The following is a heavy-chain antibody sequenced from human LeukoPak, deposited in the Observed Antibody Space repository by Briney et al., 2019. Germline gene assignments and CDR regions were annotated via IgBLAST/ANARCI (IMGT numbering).Heavy chain of an antibody. V-gene: IGHV3-21*01. J-gene: IGHJ4*02. Sequence: GGSLRLSCAASGFTFSSYSMNWVRQAPGKGLEWVSSISSSSSYIYYADSVKGRFTISRDNAKNSLYLQVNSLRAEDTAVYYCARRRCTSTSCFEDYWGQGTLVTVSS. CDR1: GFTFSSYS. CDR3: ARRRCTSTSCFEDY. CDR2: ISSSSSYI. D-gene: IGHD2-2*01.